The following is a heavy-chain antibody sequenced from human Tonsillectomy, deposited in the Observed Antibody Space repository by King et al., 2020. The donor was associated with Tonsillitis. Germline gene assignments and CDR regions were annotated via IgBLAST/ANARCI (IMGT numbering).Heavy chain of an antibody. CDR3: TRHGQYGGNSKDNYYYYYGMDV. J-gene: IGHJ6*02. V-gene: IGHV3-73*01. CDR1: GFTFSGSA. Sequence: DVQLVESGGGLVQPGGSLKLSCAASGFTFSGSAMHWVRQASGKGLEWVGRIRSKANSYATAYAASVKGRFTISRDDSKNTAYLQMNSLKTEDTAVYYCTRHGQYGGNSKDNYYYYYGMDVWGQGTTVTVSS. D-gene: IGHD4-23*01. CDR2: IRSKANSYAT.